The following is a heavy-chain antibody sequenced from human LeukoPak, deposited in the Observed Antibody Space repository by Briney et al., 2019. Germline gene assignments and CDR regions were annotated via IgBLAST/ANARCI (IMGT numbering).Heavy chain of an antibody. Sequence: PGESLRLSCVASGFTFDTFAKSWVRQAPGKGLEWVSGIGNTETYYSDSVKGRFTISRDNSRSTIYLHMSNLRAEDTALYYCARDGQSFNSNWDYFEYWGQGTPVTVSS. D-gene: IGHD7-27*01. J-gene: IGHJ4*02. V-gene: IGHV3-23*01. CDR2: IGNTET. CDR1: GFTFDTFA. CDR3: ARDGQSFNSNWDYFEY.